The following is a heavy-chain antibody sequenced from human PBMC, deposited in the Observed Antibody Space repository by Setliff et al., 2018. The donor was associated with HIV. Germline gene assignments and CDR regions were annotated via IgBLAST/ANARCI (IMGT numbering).Heavy chain of an antibody. J-gene: IGHJ6*02. D-gene: IGHD3-3*01. V-gene: IGHV4-34*01. CDR2: INHSRRT. CDR1: GGSFSGFY. Sequence: SETLSLTCAVYGGSFSGFYWNWIRQAPGKGLEWIGEINHSRRTKYNPSLKSRVTISVDTSKSQFSLKLSSVIAADTAVYYCARIFGDQGYYYGMDVWGQGTTVTVSS. CDR3: ARIFGDQGYYYGMDV.